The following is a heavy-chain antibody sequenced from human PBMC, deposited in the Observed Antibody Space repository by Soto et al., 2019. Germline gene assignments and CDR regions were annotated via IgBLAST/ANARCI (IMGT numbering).Heavy chain of an antibody. CDR2: IIPIFGTA. V-gene: IGHV1-69*13. CDR3: ARFPPKYCGGDCSTGWFDP. CDR1: GGTFSSYA. J-gene: IGHJ5*02. Sequence: SVKVSCKASGGTFSSYAISWVRQAPGQGLEWMGGIIPIFGTANYAQKFQGRVTITADESTSTAYMELSSLRSEDTAVYYCARFPPKYCGGDCSTGWFDPWGQGTLVTVSS. D-gene: IGHD2-21*02.